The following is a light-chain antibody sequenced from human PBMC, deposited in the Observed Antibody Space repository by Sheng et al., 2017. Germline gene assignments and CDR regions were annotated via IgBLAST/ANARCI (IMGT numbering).Light chain of an antibody. CDR1: QSVDSY. J-gene: IGKJ1*01. CDR2: DAS. Sequence: IVLTQSPAALSLSPGERGTLSCRASQSVDSYLAWYQQKPGQPPRLLIYDASKRATGIPARFSGSGSGTDFTLTVSRLEPEDFAVYYCQQYGGSPHTFGQGTKVEIK. V-gene: IGKV3-20*01. CDR3: QQYGGSPHT.